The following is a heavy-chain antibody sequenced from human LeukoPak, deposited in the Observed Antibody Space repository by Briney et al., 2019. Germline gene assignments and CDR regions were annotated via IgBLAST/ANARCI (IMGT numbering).Heavy chain of an antibody. Sequence: KPGGSLRLSCAASGFTFSDYYMSWIRQAPGKGLERVSYISSSSSYTNYADSVKGRFTISRDNAKNSLYLQMNSLRAEDTAVYYCARAETAMDLFDYWGQGTLVTVSS. D-gene: IGHD5-18*01. CDR2: ISSSSSYT. CDR3: ARAETAMDLFDY. CDR1: GFTFSDYY. V-gene: IGHV3-11*06. J-gene: IGHJ4*02.